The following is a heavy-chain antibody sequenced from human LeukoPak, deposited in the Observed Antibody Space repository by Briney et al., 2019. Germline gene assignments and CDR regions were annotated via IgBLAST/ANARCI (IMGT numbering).Heavy chain of an antibody. CDR3: AKDRYSYAFEYSDS. V-gene: IGHV3-30*04. Sequence: PGRSLRLSCVASGFTFSSYAMHWVRQAPGKGLDWVAVISNDGSKKYYADSVKGRFTISRDNSKNTLSLQVSSLRTEDTAVYYCAKDRYSYAFEYSDSWGQGTLVTVSS. CDR2: ISNDGSKK. CDR1: GFTFSSYA. J-gene: IGHJ4*02. D-gene: IGHD5-18*01.